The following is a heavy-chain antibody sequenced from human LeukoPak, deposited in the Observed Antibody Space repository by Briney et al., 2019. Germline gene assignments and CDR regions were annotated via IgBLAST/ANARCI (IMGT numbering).Heavy chain of an antibody. Sequence: GASVKVSCKASGYTFTDYYMHWVRQAPGRGLEWMGWINSNSGGTNYALKFQGRVTMTRDTSISTAYMDLSSLRSDDTAVYYCARAGHYDHRHWVRFDPWGQGTLVTVSS. CDR1: GYTFTDYY. J-gene: IGHJ5*02. CDR2: INSNSGGT. D-gene: IGHD3-22*01. V-gene: IGHV1-2*02. CDR3: ARAGHYDHRHWVRFDP.